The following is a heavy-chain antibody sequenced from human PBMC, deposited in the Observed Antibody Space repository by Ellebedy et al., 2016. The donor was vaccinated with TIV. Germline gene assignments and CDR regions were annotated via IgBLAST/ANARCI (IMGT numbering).Heavy chain of an antibody. D-gene: IGHD3-10*01. CDR1: GYTFTSYA. Sequence: AASVKVSCKASGYTFTSYAMHWVRQAPGQRLEWMGWINAGNGNTKYSQKFQGRVTITRDTSASTAYMELTSLRSEDTAVYHCAREGITMVRGDPGSFDYWGQGTLVTVSS. CDR3: AREGITMVRGDPGSFDY. CDR2: INAGNGNT. J-gene: IGHJ4*02. V-gene: IGHV1-3*01.